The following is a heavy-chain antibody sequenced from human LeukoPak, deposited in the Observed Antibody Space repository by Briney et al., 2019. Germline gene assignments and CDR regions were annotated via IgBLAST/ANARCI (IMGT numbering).Heavy chain of an antibody. D-gene: IGHD3-9*01. CDR1: GGSINSGAYF. J-gene: IGHJ4*02. CDR3: ARMRNGLLTGYDYYFDY. V-gene: IGHV4-31*03. Sequence: SKTLSLTCTVSGGSINSGAYFWSWIRQHPGKGLEWIGYIYSSGGTYYNPSLKSRVTISVDTSKSHFSLKLSSVTAADTAVYYCARMRNGLLTGYDYYFDYWGQGTLVTVSS. CDR2: IYSSGGT.